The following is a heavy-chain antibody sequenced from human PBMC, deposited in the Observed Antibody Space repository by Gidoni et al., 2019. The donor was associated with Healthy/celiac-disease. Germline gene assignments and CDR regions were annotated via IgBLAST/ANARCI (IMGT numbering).Heavy chain of an antibody. J-gene: IGHJ6*04. CDR2: ISSSSSYI. CDR3: AREGQGRRGSNPEDMDV. D-gene: IGHD3-10*01. CDR1: GFTFSGYS. Sequence: EVQLVESGGGLVKPGGSLRLSCAASGFTFSGYSMNWVRQAPGKGLEWVSSISSSSSYIYYADSVKGRFTISRDNAKNSLYLQMNSLRAEDTAVYYCAREGQGRRGSNPEDMDVWGKGTTVTVSS. V-gene: IGHV3-21*01.